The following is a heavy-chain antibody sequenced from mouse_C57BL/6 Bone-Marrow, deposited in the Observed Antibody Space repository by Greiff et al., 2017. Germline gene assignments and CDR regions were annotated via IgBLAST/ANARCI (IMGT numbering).Heavy chain of an antibody. D-gene: IGHD2-2*01. CDR1: GFTFSDYY. Sequence: EVMLVESEGGLVQPGSSMKLSCTASGFTFSDYYMAWVRQVPEKGLEWVANINYDGSSTYYLDSLKSRFIISRDNAKNILYLQMSSLKSEDTATYYCAREAPMVTYYAMDYWGQGTSVTVSS. CDR2: INYDGSST. J-gene: IGHJ4*01. CDR3: AREAPMVTYYAMDY. V-gene: IGHV5-16*01.